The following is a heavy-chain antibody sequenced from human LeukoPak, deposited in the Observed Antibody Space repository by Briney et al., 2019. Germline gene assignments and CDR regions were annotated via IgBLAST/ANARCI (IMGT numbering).Heavy chain of an antibody. CDR3: ARVLNSYDTSAPAYYNHMDV. J-gene: IGHJ6*03. D-gene: IGHD3-22*01. CDR1: GFTLNSYS. V-gene: IGHV3-21*01. Sequence: GGSLRLSCATSGFTLNSYSMNWVRQAPGKGLEWVSSINSDSTHIYYAASVKVRFTVSRDKAKNSLYLNMHSLRPGDTAVYYCARVLNSYDTSAPAYYNHMDVWGKGTTVAVAS. CDR2: INSDSTHI.